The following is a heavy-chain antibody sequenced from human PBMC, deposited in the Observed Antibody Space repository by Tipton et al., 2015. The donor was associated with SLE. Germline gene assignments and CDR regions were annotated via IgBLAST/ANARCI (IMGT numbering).Heavy chain of an antibody. CDR1: GGTISNYI. D-gene: IGHD3-3*01. CDR3: ARGTAYYDFWSGYHDALDV. Sequence: QSGAEVKKPGSSVRVSCKASGGTISNYIVSWVRQAPGQGLEWMGGIIPILRTGNSAQRFQGRVTFTTDESTSTAYMELSSLRSEDTAVYYCARGTAYYDFWSGYHDALDVWGQGTVVTVSS. CDR2: IIPILRTG. V-gene: IGHV1-69*16. J-gene: IGHJ3*01.